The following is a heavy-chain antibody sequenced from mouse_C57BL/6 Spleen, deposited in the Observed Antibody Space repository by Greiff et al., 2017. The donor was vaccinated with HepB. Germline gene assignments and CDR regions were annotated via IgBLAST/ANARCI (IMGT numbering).Heavy chain of an antibody. J-gene: IGHJ3*01. CDR2: IDPSDSET. Sequence: VQLQQSGAELVRPGSSVKLSCKASGYTFTSYWMHWVKQRPIQGLEWIGNIDPSDSETHYNQKFKDKATLTVDKSSSTAYMQLSSLTSEDSAVYYCARERAYDEGGWFAYWGQGTLVTVSA. D-gene: IGHD2-3*01. CDR1: GYTFTSYW. CDR3: ARERAYDEGGWFAY. V-gene: IGHV1-52*01.